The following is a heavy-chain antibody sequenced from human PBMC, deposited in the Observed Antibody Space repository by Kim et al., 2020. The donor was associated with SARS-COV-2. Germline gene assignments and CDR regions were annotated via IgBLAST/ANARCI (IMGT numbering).Heavy chain of an antibody. CDR3: SSLHTYRRESSSSNPWGL. CDR2: IKKDGTER. CDR1: GFPNTNYW. J-gene: IGHJ4*02. V-gene: IGHV3-7*01. Sequence: GGSLRLSCAVSGFPNTNYWMSWVRQAPGKGLEWVAMIKKDGTERYYVYSVKVRVTISRDSAKNSLYLQMNSLRVEDTAMDYCSSLHTYRRESSSSNPWGLGGKGNRVTVSS. D-gene: IGHD3-16*01.